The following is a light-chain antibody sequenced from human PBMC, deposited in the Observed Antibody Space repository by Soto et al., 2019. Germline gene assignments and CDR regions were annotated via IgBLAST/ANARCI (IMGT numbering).Light chain of an antibody. J-gene: IGKJ1*01. CDR3: QQYCSSGT. CDR2: GAS. V-gene: IGKV3-20*01. CDR1: QSVSNNY. Sequence: IMVTQSPATLSVTPGERATLSCRASQSVSNNYLAWYQQKPGQAPRLLIYGASNRATGIPDRFSGSGSGTDFTLTISRLEPEDFEVYYCQQYCSSGTFGQGTKVDNK.